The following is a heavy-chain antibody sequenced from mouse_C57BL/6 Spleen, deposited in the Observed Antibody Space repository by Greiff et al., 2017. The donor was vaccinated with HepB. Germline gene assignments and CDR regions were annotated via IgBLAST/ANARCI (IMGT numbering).Heavy chain of an antibody. CDR2: IDPSDSYT. Sequence: VQLQQPGAELVRPGTSVKLSCKASGYTFTSYWMHWVKQRPGQGLEWIGVIDPSDSYTNYNQKFKGKATLTVDTSSSTAYMQLSSLTSEDSAVYYCANYYGSSYPYAMDYWGQGTSVTVSS. CDR1: GYTFTSYW. V-gene: IGHV1-59*01. J-gene: IGHJ4*01. CDR3: ANYYGSSYPYAMDY. D-gene: IGHD1-1*01.